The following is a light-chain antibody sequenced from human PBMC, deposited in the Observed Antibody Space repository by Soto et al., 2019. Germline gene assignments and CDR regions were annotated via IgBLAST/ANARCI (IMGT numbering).Light chain of an antibody. CDR1: SSDVGSYNV. J-gene: IGLJ1*01. CDR2: EVS. V-gene: IGLV2-23*02. CDR3: CSYAGTTTFYV. Sequence: QSALTQPASVSGSPGQSITISCTGTSSDVGSYNVVSWYQQHPGKAPKLMIYEVSKRPSGVSNRFSGSKSGNTASLTISGLQAEDAADYYCCSYAGTTTFYVFGAGTKLTVL.